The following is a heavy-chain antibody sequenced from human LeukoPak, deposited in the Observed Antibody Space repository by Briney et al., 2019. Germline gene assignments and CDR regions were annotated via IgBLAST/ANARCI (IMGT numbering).Heavy chain of an antibody. Sequence: ASVKVSCKVSGYTLTELSIHWVRQAPGKGLEWMGVFDPEDGETIYSQKFQGRVTITEDTSTDTAYMELSSLRSEDTAVYYCATGRRWEPYAFDIWGQGTMVTVSS. CDR1: GYTLTELS. J-gene: IGHJ3*02. D-gene: IGHD1-26*01. V-gene: IGHV1-24*01. CDR2: FDPEDGET. CDR3: ATGRRWEPYAFDI.